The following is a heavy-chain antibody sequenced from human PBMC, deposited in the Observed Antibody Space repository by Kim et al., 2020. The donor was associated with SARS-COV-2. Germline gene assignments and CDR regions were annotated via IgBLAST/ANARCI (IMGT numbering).Heavy chain of an antibody. V-gene: IGHV4-61*01. J-gene: IGHJ4*02. CDR2: IYYSGST. CDR1: GGSVSSGSYY. Sequence: SETLSLTCTVSGGSVSSGSYYWSWIRQPPGKGLEWIGYIYYSGSTNYNPSLKSRVTISVDTSKNQFSLKLSSVTAADTAAYYCARVGARTVVTGGAFDYWGQGTLVTVSS. D-gene: IGHD2-15*01. CDR3: ARVGARTVVTGGAFDY.